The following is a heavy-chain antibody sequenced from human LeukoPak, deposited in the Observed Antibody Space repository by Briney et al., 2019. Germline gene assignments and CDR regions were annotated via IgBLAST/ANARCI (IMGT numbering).Heavy chain of an antibody. J-gene: IGHJ4*02. Sequence: ASVKVSCKASGYTFTGYYMNWVRQAPGQGLEWLGWISAYNVNTNDAQKLQGRVTMTTDTSTTTAYMELRSLRSDDTAVYYCARVPVSGPGARFDYWGQGTMVTVSS. D-gene: IGHD4-11*01. CDR2: ISAYNVNT. CDR1: GYTFTGYY. CDR3: ARVPVSGPGARFDY. V-gene: IGHV1-18*04.